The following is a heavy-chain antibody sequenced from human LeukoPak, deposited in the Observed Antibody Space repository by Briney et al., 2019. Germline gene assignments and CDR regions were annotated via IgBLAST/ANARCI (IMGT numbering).Heavy chain of an antibody. V-gene: IGHV3-23*01. CDR2: ISGSGVSA. Sequence: PGGSLRLSCAASGFTFSSYAMSWVRQAPGRGLEWVSTISGSGVSAYYAESVKGRFTISRDNSKNNLYLQMNSLRAEDTALYYCAKDRAVAATPYNWFDPWGQGTPVTVSS. J-gene: IGHJ5*02. D-gene: IGHD2-15*01. CDR1: GFTFSSYA. CDR3: AKDRAVAATPYNWFDP.